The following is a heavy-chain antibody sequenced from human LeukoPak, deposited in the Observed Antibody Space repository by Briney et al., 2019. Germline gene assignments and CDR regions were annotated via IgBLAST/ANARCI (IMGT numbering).Heavy chain of an antibody. D-gene: IGHD2-21*01. CDR2: INYSGST. Sequence: SETLSLTCTVSGGSVSSGSYYWSWIRQPPGKGLEWIGYINYSGSTNYNPSLKSRVTLLVDTSKNQFSLKLTSVTAADTAVYYCAKSRSDYAIRSDYWGQGTLVTVSS. J-gene: IGHJ4*02. CDR1: GGSVSSGSYY. CDR3: AKSRSDYAIRSDY. V-gene: IGHV4-61*01.